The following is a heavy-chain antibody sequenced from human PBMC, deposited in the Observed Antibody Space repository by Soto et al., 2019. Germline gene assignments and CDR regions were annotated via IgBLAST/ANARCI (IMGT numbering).Heavy chain of an antibody. V-gene: IGHV1-18*01. CDR1: GYTFTSYG. Sequence: QVQLVQSGAEVKKPGASVKVSCKASGYTFTSYGISWVRQAPGQGLEWMGWISAYNGNTNYAQKLQGRVTMTTDTPTSTAYMELRSLRSDDTAVYYCAREKGPNYGDYGLGAFDIWGQGTMVTVSS. J-gene: IGHJ3*02. D-gene: IGHD4-17*01. CDR2: ISAYNGNT. CDR3: AREKGPNYGDYGLGAFDI.